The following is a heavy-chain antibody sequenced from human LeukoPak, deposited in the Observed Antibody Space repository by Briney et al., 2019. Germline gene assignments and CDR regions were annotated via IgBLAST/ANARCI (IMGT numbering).Heavy chain of an antibody. Sequence: PSETLSLTCAVYGGSFSGYYWSWIRQPPGKGLEWIGEINHSGSTNYNPSLKSRVTISVDTSKNQLSLKLSSVTAADTAVYYCARATGYYYGSGSYYNEYWGQGTLVTVSS. V-gene: IGHV4-34*01. CDR2: INHSGST. D-gene: IGHD3-10*01. J-gene: IGHJ4*02. CDR1: GGSFSGYY. CDR3: ARATGYYYGSGSYYNEY.